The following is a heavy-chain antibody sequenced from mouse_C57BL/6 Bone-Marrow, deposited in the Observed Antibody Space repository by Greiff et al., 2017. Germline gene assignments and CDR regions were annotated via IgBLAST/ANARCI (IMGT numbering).Heavy chain of an antibody. V-gene: IGHV1-82*01. J-gene: IGHJ2*01. Sequence: QVQLKQSGPELVKPGASVKISCKASGYAFSSSWMNWVKQRPGKGLEWIGRIYPGDGDTNYNGKFKGKATLTADKSSSTAYMQLSSLTSEDSAVYCCGAQATGYFDYWGQGTTLTVSS. CDR2: IYPGDGDT. D-gene: IGHD3-2*02. CDR3: GAQATGYFDY. CDR1: GYAFSSSW.